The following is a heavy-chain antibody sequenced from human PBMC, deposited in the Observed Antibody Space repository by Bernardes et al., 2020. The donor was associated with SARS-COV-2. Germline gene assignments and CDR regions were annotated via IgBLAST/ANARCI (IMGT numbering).Heavy chain of an antibody. J-gene: IGHJ4*02. CDR2: IIPIFGTA. CDR1: GGTFSSYA. CDR3: VRVVQDYSGSGSWPQYYDN. V-gene: IGHV1-69*13. D-gene: IGHD3-10*01. Sequence: SVKVSCKASGGTFSSYAISWVRQAPGQGLEWMGRIIPIFGTANYAQKFQGRVTITADESTSTAYMELSSLRSEDTAVYYCVRVVQDYSGSGSWPQYYDNWGQGTLVSVSS.